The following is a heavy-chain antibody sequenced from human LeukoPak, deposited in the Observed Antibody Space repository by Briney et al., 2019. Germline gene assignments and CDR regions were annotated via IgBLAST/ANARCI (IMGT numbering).Heavy chain of an antibody. V-gene: IGHV3-21*01. Sequence: GGSLRLSCAASGFTFSSYSMNWVRQAPGKGLEWVSSISSSSSYIYYADSVKGRFTIPRDNAKNSLYLQMNSLRAEDTAVYYCARVWFGEFGYYFDYWGQGTLVTVSS. J-gene: IGHJ4*02. CDR2: ISSSSSYI. CDR1: GFTFSSYS. D-gene: IGHD3-10*01. CDR3: ARVWFGEFGYYFDY.